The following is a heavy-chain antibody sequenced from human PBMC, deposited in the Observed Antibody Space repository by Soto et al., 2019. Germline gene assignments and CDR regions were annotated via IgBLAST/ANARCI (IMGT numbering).Heavy chain of an antibody. CDR1: GGSISSYY. D-gene: IGHD3-10*01. J-gene: IGHJ5*02. Sequence: SETLSLTCTVSGGSISSYYWSWIRQHPGKGLEWIGYIYHSGSTYYNPSLESRVSISLDASKNNFSLKLSSVTAADTAVYFCARSYGSGNYYGVPSNWFDPWGPGTQVTVSS. V-gene: IGHV4-59*06. CDR3: ARSYGSGNYYGVPSNWFDP. CDR2: IYHSGST.